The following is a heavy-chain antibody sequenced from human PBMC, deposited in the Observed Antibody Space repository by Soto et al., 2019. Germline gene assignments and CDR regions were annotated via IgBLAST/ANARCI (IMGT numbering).Heavy chain of an antibody. Sequence: SETLSVTCTVSGGSISRGGYYWSWIRQHPGKGLEWIGYIYYSGSTYYNPSLKRRVTISVDTSKNQFSLKLSSVTAADTAVYYCARERGDPEKDSYYYGMDVWGQGPTVTV. CDR3: ARERGDPEKDSYYYGMDV. CDR2: IYYSGST. J-gene: IGHJ6*02. D-gene: IGHD3-16*01. CDR1: GGSISRGGYY. V-gene: IGHV4-31*03.